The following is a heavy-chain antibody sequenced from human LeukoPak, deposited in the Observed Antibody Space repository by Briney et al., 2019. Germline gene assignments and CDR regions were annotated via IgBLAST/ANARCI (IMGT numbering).Heavy chain of an antibody. J-gene: IGHJ4*02. Sequence: KIGESLKISCKGSGYSFTSYWIGWVRQMPGKGLEWMGIIYPGDSDTRYSPSFQGKDTISADKSISTAYLQWSSLKASGTAMYYCARLEGMATPDDYWGQGTLVTVSS. V-gene: IGHV5-51*01. CDR2: IYPGDSDT. D-gene: IGHD5-24*01. CDR1: GYSFTSYW. CDR3: ARLEGMATPDDY.